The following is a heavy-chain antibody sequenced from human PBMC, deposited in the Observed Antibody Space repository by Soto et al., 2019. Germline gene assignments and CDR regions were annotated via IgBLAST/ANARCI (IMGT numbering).Heavy chain of an antibody. CDR1: GFAFSTFA. V-gene: IGHV3-23*01. D-gene: IGHD3-22*01. Sequence: GWSLRLSCAASGFAFSTFAMTWVRQAPGKGLERVAAISVSGNNAYYADSVKGRFTISRDNSQNSVFLQMSSLRADDTAVYYCARDQLRPGILYSLGVLLPEYGLWGQGTLVTVSS. J-gene: IGHJ4*02. CDR2: ISVSGNNA. CDR3: ARDQLRPGILYSLGVLLPEYGL.